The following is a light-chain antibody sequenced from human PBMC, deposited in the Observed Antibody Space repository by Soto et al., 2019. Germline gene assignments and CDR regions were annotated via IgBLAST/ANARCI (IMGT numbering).Light chain of an antibody. Sequence: DIHMTQSPSSLSASVGDRGTITCRASQSISNYLNWYQQTPGKAPNLLIYIASNLHSGVPSRFSGSGSGTDFTLTISSLQPEDFATYYCQQSYSTPYTFGQGTKVDIK. CDR1: QSISNY. J-gene: IGKJ2*01. CDR3: QQSYSTPYT. CDR2: IAS. V-gene: IGKV1-39*01.